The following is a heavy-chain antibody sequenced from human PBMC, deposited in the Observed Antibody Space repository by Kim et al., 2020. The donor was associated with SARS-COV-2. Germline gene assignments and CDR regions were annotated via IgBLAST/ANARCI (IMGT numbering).Heavy chain of an antibody. V-gene: IGHV4-4*07. J-gene: IGHJ5*02. CDR2: ICSSGST. CDR3: ARDCTGDCSNWFAP. CDR1: GGSITGYC. Sequence: SETLSLTCTVSGGSITGYCWSWIWQPAGKGLEWIGRICSSGSTNYNPSFESRITMSVDTSKNQFSLKVNSVTAADTAVHYCARDCTGDCSNWFAPWGQGTLVTVSS. D-gene: IGHD2-21*01.